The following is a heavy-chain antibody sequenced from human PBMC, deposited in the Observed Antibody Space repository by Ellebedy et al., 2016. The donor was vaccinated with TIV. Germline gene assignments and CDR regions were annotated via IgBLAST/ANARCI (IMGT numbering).Heavy chain of an antibody. V-gene: IGHV3-23*01. CDR2: ISGSGGST. CDR3: ARDGDYYDSRFTRGGLDY. J-gene: IGHJ4*02. D-gene: IGHD3-22*01. CDR1: GFTFSSYA. Sequence: GGSLRLSXAASGFTFSSYAMSWVRQAPGKGLEWVSAISGSGGSTYYADSVKGRFTISRDNSKNTLYLQMNSLRAEDTAVYYCARDGDYYDSRFTRGGLDYWGQGTLVTVSS.